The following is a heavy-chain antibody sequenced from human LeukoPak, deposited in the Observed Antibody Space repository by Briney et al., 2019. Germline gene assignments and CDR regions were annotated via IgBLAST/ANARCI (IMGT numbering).Heavy chain of an antibody. J-gene: IGHJ5*02. CDR1: GFSFSNYW. Sequence: PGGSLRLSCAASGFSFSNYWMSWVRQAPGKGLEWVANINQDGSEKKYVDSVKGRFTISRDNAKTSVHLQMNSLRADDTAVYYCTKEGLPSGSSWSAWFDPWGQGTLVTVSS. CDR3: TKEGLPSGSSWSAWFDP. D-gene: IGHD3-10*01. V-gene: IGHV3-7*01. CDR2: INQDGSEK.